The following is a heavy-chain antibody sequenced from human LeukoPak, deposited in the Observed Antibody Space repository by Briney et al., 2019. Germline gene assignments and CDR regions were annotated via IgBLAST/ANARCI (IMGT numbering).Heavy chain of an antibody. V-gene: IGHV3-74*01. CDR1: GFAFRNYW. D-gene: IGHD3-3*01. J-gene: IGHJ6*03. CDR2: INPDGSTT. Sequence: GGSLRLSCVASGFAFRNYWMYWVRQGPGKGLVWLSRINPDGSTTTYADSVKGRFTISRDNAKTSLYLQMNSLRAEDTAVYYCARDYDGGYMDVWGKGTTVTVSS. CDR3: ARDYDGGYMDV.